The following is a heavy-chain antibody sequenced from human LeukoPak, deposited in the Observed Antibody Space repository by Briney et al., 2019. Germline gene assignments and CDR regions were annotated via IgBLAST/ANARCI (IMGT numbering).Heavy chain of an antibody. J-gene: IGHJ6*04. Sequence: GGPLRLSCAASGLTFSDYWMYWVRQAPGKGLEWVANIKHDGSEKYYVDSVKGRFTISRDNAKNSLYLQMNSLRVEDTAVYYCATDRGLRWGKGTTVTVSS. CDR2: IKHDGSEK. CDR3: ATDRGLR. CDR1: GLTFSDYW. V-gene: IGHV3-7*03.